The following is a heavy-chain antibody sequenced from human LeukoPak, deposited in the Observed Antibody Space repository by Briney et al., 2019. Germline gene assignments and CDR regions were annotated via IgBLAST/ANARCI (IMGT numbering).Heavy chain of an antibody. CDR2: INSDGSTT. V-gene: IGHV3-74*01. Sequence: PGGSLRLSCGASGFTFSSYWMHWVRQAPGKGLVWISRINSDGSTTSYADSVKGRFTIPRDNAKNTLYLQMNSLRAEDTAVYYCARGNYYGQDYWGQGTLVTVSS. J-gene: IGHJ4*02. CDR3: ARGNYYGQDY. CDR1: GFTFSSYW. D-gene: IGHD3-10*01.